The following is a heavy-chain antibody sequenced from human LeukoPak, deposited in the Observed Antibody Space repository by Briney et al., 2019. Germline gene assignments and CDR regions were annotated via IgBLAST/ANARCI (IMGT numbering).Heavy chain of an antibody. CDR3: ARHAPRYGDFDY. J-gene: IGHJ4*02. CDR2: ISSSASTQ. D-gene: IGHD4-17*01. CDR1: GFSFNSFE. V-gene: IGHV3-48*03. Sequence: GGSLRLSCAASGFSFNSFEMDWVRQAPGQGLEWVSYISSSASTQYYADSVKGRFTISRDNAKNSLYLQMSSLRAEDTAVYYCARHAPRYGDFDYWGQGTVVTVSS.